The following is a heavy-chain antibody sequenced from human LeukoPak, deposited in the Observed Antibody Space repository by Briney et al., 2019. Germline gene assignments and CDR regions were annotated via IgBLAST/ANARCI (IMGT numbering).Heavy chain of an antibody. CDR3: AREGRNFKASPGTFY. CDR1: GFTFSSYG. CDR2: ISSSRSTI. J-gene: IGHJ4*02. V-gene: IGHV3-48*04. D-gene: IGHD6-13*01. Sequence: GGSLRLSCAASGFTFSSYGMNWVRQTPGKGLEWLSYISSSRSTIYYADSVKGRFTISRDNAENSLYLQMNSLRAEDTAVYYCAREGRNFKASPGTFYWGQGTLVTVSS.